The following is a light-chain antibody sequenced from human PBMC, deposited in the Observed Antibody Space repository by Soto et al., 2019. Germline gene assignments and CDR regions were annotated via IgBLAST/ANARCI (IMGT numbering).Light chain of an antibody. CDR3: QQRSNWHPIT. CDR1: QSVSSTY. Sequence: EILLTQSPGTLSLSPGERATLYCRASQSVSSTYLAWYQQKRGQAPRLIIYGASSRANGIPDRFRGSGSGTDFTLTISRLEPEDFAFYYCQQRSNWHPITFGQGTRLEIK. V-gene: IGKV3D-20*02. CDR2: GAS. J-gene: IGKJ5*01.